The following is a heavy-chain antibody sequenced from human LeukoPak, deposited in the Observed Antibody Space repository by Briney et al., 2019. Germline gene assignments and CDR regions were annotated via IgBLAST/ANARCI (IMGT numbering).Heavy chain of an antibody. CDR3: AREDMVATILDY. CDR2: IDDTGRT. Sequence: SSETPSLTCTVSGESISSGDYDWTWIRQPPGKGPEWIGHIDDTGRTFYNPSLKSRVTISVDTSKNQFSLELTSVTAADTAVYYCAREDMVATILDYWGQGILVTVAS. V-gene: IGHV4-30-4*08. J-gene: IGHJ4*02. CDR1: GESISSGDYD. D-gene: IGHD5-12*01.